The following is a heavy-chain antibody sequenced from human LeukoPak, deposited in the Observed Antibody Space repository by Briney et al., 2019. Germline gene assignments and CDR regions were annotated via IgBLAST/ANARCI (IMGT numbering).Heavy chain of an antibody. Sequence: GGSLRLSCAASGFTFSSYAMHWVRQAPGKGLEWVAVISYDGSNKYYADSVKGRFTISRDNSKNTLYLQMNSPRAEDTAVYYCARGTHIVVVPAAMYYWGQGTLVTVSS. V-gene: IGHV3-30-3*01. CDR3: ARGTHIVVVPAAMYY. J-gene: IGHJ4*02. D-gene: IGHD2-2*01. CDR2: ISYDGSNK. CDR1: GFTFSSYA.